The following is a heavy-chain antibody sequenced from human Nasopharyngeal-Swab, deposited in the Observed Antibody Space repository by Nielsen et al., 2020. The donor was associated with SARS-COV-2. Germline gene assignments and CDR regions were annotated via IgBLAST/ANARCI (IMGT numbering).Heavy chain of an antibody. D-gene: IGHD3/OR15-3a*01. J-gene: IGHJ4*02. V-gene: IGHV1-69*01. CDR2: IIPLFEKT. CDR3: AREGEEDDGTGWTRGGYFDL. Sequence: WVRQAPGQGLEWLGGIIPLFEKTDYAQRLQGRVTFTADESTTTAYMELSSLGSEDTAVYYCAREGEEDDGTGWTRGGYFDLWGQGTQVTVSS.